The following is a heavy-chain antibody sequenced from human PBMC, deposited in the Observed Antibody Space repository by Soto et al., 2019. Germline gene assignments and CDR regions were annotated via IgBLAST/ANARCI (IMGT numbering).Heavy chain of an antibody. D-gene: IGHD4-17*01. V-gene: IGHV3-21*01. CDR2: ISSTGLFI. J-gene: IGHJ4*02. CDR1: GFNFSNYH. CDR3: ARDDYADLDY. Sequence: GGSLRLSCAASGFNFSNYHMNWVRQAPGKGLEWVSSISSTGLFIYYADGLKGRFTISRDNGRNSLYLQMSSLRVEDTAVYYCARDDYADLDYWDQGTLVTVSS.